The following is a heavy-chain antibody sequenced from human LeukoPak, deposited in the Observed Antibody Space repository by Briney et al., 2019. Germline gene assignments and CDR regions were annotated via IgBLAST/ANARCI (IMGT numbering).Heavy chain of an antibody. CDR3: ARGLRYFAVDY. V-gene: IGHV4-59*01. CDR2: IYYSGST. D-gene: IGHD3-9*01. CDR1: GGSISSYY. Sequence: SETLSLTCTVSGGSISSYYWSWIRQPPGKGLEWIGYIYYSGSTNYNPSLKSRVTISVDTSKNQFSLKLSSVTAADTAVYYCARGLRYFAVDYWGQGTLVTVSS. J-gene: IGHJ4*02.